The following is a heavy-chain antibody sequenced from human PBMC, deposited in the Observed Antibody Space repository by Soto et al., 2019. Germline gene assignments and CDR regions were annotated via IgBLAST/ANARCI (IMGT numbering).Heavy chain of an antibody. J-gene: IGHJ6*02. CDR2: INAGNGNT. CDR3: ARDQDAYSSGWYNYYYYGMDV. D-gene: IGHD6-19*01. Sequence: ASVKVSCKASGYTFTSYGISWVRQAPGQGLEWMGWINAGNGNTKYSQKFQGRVTITRDTSASTAYMELSSLRSEDTAVYYCARDQDAYSSGWYNYYYYGMDVWGQGTTVTVSS. V-gene: IGHV1-3*01. CDR1: GYTFTSYG.